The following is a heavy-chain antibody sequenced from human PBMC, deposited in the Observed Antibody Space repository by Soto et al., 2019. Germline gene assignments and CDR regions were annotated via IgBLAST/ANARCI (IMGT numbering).Heavy chain of an antibody. Sequence: EVQLVESGGGLVQPGESLRLSCAASGFTFDYYWMHWVRQAPGKGLVWVSRVHSGGTTTTYADSVKGRFTISRDNARNAVSLQMSSLRAGDTAIYYCARGDRGGFDLWGHGTMVTVSS. D-gene: IGHD3-10*01. CDR1: GFTFDYYW. V-gene: IGHV3-74*01. J-gene: IGHJ3*01. CDR3: ARGDRGGFDL. CDR2: VHSGGTTT.